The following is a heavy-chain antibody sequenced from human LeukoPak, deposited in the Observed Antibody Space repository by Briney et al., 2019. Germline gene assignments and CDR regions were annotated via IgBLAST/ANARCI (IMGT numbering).Heavy chain of an antibody. CDR1: GGSISSYY. CDR3: ARDHRPYSYGDWFDP. V-gene: IGHV4-59*01. J-gene: IGHJ5*02. D-gene: IGHD3-10*01. CDR2: IYYSGST. Sequence: SETLSLTCTASGGSISSYYWSWIRQPPGKGLEWIGYIYYSGSTNYNPSLKSRVTISVDTSKNQFSLKLSSVTAADTAVYYCARDHRPYSYGDWFDPWGQGTLVTVSS.